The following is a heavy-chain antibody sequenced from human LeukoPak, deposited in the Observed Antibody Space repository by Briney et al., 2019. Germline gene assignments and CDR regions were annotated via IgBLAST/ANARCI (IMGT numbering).Heavy chain of an antibody. CDR3: ARDPDSSGRTDYGMDV. V-gene: IGHV4-59*01. J-gene: IGHJ6*02. Sequence: PSETLSLTCTVSGGSISSYYWSWIRQPPGKGLEWIGYIYYSGSTNYNPSLKSRVTISVDTSKNQFSLKLSSVTAADTAVYYCARDPDSSGRTDYGMDVWGQGTTVTVSS. D-gene: IGHD6-19*01. CDR2: IYYSGST. CDR1: GGSISSYY.